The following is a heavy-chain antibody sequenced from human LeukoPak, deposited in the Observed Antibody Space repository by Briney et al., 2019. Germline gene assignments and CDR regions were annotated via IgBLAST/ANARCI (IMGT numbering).Heavy chain of an antibody. J-gene: IGHJ4*02. Sequence: GGSLRLSCAASGFTFSSYWMTWVRQAPGKGLEWVANIKQDGSEKYYVDSVKGRFTISRDNAKNSLYLQMNSLRAEDTAVYYCAKARYCSGGSCYGDYWGQGTLVTVSS. D-gene: IGHD2-15*01. V-gene: IGHV3-7*03. CDR2: IKQDGSEK. CDR1: GFTFSSYW. CDR3: AKARYCSGGSCYGDY.